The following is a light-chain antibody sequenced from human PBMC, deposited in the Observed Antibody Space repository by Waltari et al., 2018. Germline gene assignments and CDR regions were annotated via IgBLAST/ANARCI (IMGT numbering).Light chain of an antibody. V-gene: IGKV4-1*01. J-gene: IGKJ4*01. CDR1: QTVLYSSNNRYS. Sequence: IVMTQSPDSLAVSLGERATINCKSSQTVLYSSNNRYSLAWFQQKPGQPPKLLIYCASTRESGVPDRFSCSGSGTDVTLPIRSLQAEDVAVYYCQQFYSSPLTFGGGTKVESK. CDR3: QQFYSSPLT. CDR2: CAS.